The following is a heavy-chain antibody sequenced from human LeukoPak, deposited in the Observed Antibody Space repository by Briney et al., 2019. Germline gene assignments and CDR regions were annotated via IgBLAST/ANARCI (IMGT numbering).Heavy chain of an antibody. CDR2: IWYAGNNK. Sequence: PGKSLRLSCAASGFNFSSFGMQWVRQAPGKELEGVAVIWYAGNNKYYADSMKGRFTISRDNSKNPLYLHLNSLRAEDTAVYYCARNGQQWPVYSCDDWGQGTLVSVSS. J-gene: IGHJ4*02. D-gene: IGHD6-19*01. CDR3: ARNGQQWPVYSCDD. CDR1: GFNFSSFG. V-gene: IGHV3-33*01.